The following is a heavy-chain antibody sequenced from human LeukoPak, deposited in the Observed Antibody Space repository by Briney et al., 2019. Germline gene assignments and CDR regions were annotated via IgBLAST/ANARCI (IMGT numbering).Heavy chain of an antibody. Sequence: SETLSLTCTVSGASITSSNYYWGWIRQPPGKGLEWMGSMYYRGNMYYNPSLKSRVSISVDTSKNQFSLRLSSVTAADTAVYYCATVLTGYVQGAFDIWGQGTMVAVSS. CDR2: MYYRGNM. CDR1: GASITSSNYY. J-gene: IGHJ3*02. V-gene: IGHV4-39*01. CDR3: ATVLTGYVQGAFDI. D-gene: IGHD3-9*01.